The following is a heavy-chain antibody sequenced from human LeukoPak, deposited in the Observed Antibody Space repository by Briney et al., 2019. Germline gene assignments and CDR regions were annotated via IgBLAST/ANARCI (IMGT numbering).Heavy chain of an antibody. Sequence: GESLKISCKGSGYNFTNYWIAWVRQMPGKGLEWMGIIYPGDSDTRYSPSFQGQVTISTDKSISTAYLQWSSLKASDTAIYYCARQGPLGYCGSPSCFPSFDYWGQGTLVTVSS. CDR2: IYPGDSDT. CDR3: ARQGPLGYCGSPSCFPSFDY. CDR1: GYNFTNYW. V-gene: IGHV5-51*01. J-gene: IGHJ4*02. D-gene: IGHD2-2*01.